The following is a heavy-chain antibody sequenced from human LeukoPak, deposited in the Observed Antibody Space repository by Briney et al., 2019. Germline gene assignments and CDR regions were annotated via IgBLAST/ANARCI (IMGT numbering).Heavy chain of an antibody. J-gene: IGHJ5*02. CDR3: ARDRRRLIGIGWFDP. CDR1: GYSFADYC. CDR2: INPSGGST. V-gene: IGHV1-46*01. D-gene: IGHD3-22*01. Sequence: VASVKVSCKASGYSFADYCMHWVRQAPGQGLEWMGIINPSGGSTSYAQKFQGRVTMTRDMSTSTVYMELSSLRSDDTAVYYCARDRRRLIGIGWFDPWGQGTLVTVSS.